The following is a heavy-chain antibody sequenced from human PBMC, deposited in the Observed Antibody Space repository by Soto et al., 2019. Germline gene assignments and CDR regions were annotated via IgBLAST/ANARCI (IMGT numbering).Heavy chain of an antibody. D-gene: IGHD3-22*01. CDR1: GFTFSSYG. Sequence: HPGGSLRLSCAASGFTFSSYGMHWVRQAPGKGLEWVAVISYDGSNKYYADTEKGRFTISRDNSKNTLYLQMNSLRAEDMSVYYCAKDRRYYDSSGPFDYWGQGTLVTVSS. CDR3: AKDRRYYDSSGPFDY. V-gene: IGHV3-30*18. J-gene: IGHJ4*02. CDR2: ISYDGSNK.